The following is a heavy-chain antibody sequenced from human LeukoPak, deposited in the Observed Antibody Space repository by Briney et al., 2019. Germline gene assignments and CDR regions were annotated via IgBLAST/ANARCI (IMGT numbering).Heavy chain of an antibody. D-gene: IGHD2-21*01. CDR2: IYENGGTT. V-gene: IGHV3-23*01. CDR3: AKDFRIGYSAHFDY. CDR1: RLTFRSHA. J-gene: IGHJ4*02. Sequence: GGSLRLSCVGSRLTFRSHAMSWVRQAPEKGLEFVSGIYENGGTTYYADSVKGRFSISRDNSKNTLYLQMDSLRGEDTAVYYCAKDFRIGYSAHFDYWGQGALVTVSS.